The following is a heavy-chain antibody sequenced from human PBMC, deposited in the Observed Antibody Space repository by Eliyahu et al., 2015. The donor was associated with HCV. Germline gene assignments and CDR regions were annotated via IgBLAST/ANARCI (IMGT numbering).Heavy chain of an antibody. Sequence: QVQLVQSGAEVKKPGASVKVSCKASGYTFTSYYMHWVRQAPGQGLEWMGIINPSGGSTSYAQKLQGRVTMTRDTSTSTVYMELSSLRSEDTAVYYCARDFRSGIFDYWGQGTLVTVSS. CDR1: GYTFTSYY. CDR3: ARDFRSGIFDY. J-gene: IGHJ4*02. CDR2: INPSGGST. V-gene: IGHV1-46*04.